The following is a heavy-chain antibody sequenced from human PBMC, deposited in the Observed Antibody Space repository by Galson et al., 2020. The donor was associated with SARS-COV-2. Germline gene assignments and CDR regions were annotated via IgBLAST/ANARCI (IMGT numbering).Heavy chain of an antibody. V-gene: IGHV6-1*01. CDR2: KYLRAKWYN. CDR1: GDSASGSSGT. D-gene: IGHD6-19*01. Sequence: SQTLSLTCAVSGDSASGSSGTWNWIRQSPSRGLERLGRKYLRAKWYNDHALSVESRIVITADTTKNHFSLQLNSVTPEDTAVYYCARDPQQWGKVRGGGLDVWGQGTMVIVSS. J-gene: IGHJ6*02. CDR3: ARDPQQWGKVRGGGLDV.